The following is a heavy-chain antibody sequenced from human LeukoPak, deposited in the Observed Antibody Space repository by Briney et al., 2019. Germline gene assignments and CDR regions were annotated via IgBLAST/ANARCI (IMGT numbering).Heavy chain of an antibody. CDR1: GGSISSSSYY. D-gene: IGHD5-12*01. V-gene: IGHV4-39*01. CDR3: ARQKGLRVYYFDY. Sequence: PSETLSLTCTVSGGSISSSSYYWGWIRQPPGEGLEWIGSIYYSGSTYYNPSLKSRVTISVDTSKNQFSLKLSSVTAADTAVYYCARQKGLRVYYFDYWGQGTLVTVSS. J-gene: IGHJ4*02. CDR2: IYYSGST.